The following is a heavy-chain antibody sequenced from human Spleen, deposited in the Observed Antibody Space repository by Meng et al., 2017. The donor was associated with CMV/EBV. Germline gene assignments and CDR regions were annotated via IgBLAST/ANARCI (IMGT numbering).Heavy chain of an antibody. J-gene: IGHJ4*02. CDR3: ARAYRGSYYDS. D-gene: IGHD1-26*01. CDR2: IYSGGST. V-gene: IGHV3-53*01. CDR1: GGSFSGYY. Sequence: VQLKRWAAGLLKPSETLSLTCAVYGGSFSGYYWSWIRQPPGKGLEWVSVIYSGGSTYYADSVKGRFTISRDNSKNTLYLQMNSLRAEDTAVYYCARAYRGSYYDSWGQGTLVTVSS.